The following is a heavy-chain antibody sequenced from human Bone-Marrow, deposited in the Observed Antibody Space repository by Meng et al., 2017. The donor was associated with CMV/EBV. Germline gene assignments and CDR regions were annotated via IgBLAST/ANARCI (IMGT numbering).Heavy chain of an antibody. Sequence: SEPLSLTCTVSGGSISSYYWSWIRQPPGKGLEWIGYIYYSGSTNYNPSLKSRVTISVDTSKNQFSLKLSSVTAADTAVYYCARYPSSSSRYFFDYWGQGTLVTVSS. V-gene: IGHV4-59*01. CDR1: GGSISSYY. D-gene: IGHD6-13*01. CDR3: ARYPSSSSRYFFDY. J-gene: IGHJ4*02. CDR2: IYYSGST.